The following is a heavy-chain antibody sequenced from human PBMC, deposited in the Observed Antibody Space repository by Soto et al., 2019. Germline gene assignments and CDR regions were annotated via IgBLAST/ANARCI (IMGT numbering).Heavy chain of an antibody. CDR2: IWSDGSNK. CDR1: GFPFRSYG. Sequence: GGSLRLSCAASGFPFRSYGMHWVRQAPGKGLEWVAVIWSDGSNKYYADSVKGRFTISRDNSKNTLYLHMNSLRAEDTALYYCARDRGTAMAHFDYWGQGTLVTVSS. CDR3: ARDRGTAMAHFDY. J-gene: IGHJ4*02. V-gene: IGHV3-33*01. D-gene: IGHD5-18*01.